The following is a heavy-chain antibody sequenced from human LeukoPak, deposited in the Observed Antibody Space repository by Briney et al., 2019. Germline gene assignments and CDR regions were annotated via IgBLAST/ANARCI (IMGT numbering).Heavy chain of an antibody. J-gene: IGHJ3*02. V-gene: IGHV4-59*08. CDR2: IYYSGST. CDR3: ASAVTGTYGTFDI. CDR1: GGSITSYY. D-gene: IGHD1/OR15-1a*01. Sequence: PSETLSLTCTVSGGSITSYYWSWIRQPPGKGLEWIWYIYYSGSTHYNPSLKGRVTISADMSKNQFSLKLTSVTAADTAVYYCASAVTGTYGTFDIWGPGTMVTVFS.